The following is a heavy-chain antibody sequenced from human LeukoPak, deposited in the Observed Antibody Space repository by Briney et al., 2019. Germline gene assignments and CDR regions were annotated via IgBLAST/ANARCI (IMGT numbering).Heavy chain of an antibody. CDR2: ISNSLSS. Sequence: SATVSLTCTVSGGSISGHYWSWIRQPPGKGLEFIGYISNSLSSNYHPSLKSRVTISIDTSKNQFSLKLRSVTTADTAVYYCATFSETPPYFDFWGQGTLAT. V-gene: IGHV4-59*11. CDR1: GGSISGHY. J-gene: IGHJ4*02. D-gene: IGHD3-3*02. CDR3: ATFSETPPYFDF.